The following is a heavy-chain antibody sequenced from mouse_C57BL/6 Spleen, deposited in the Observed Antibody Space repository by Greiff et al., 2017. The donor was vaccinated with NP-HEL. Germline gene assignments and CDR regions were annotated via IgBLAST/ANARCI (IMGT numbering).Heavy chain of an antibody. CDR1: GYSITSGYY. V-gene: IGHV3-6*01. CDR3: ARGEFIYYAMDY. D-gene: IGHD1-1*01. CDR2: ISYDGSN. J-gene: IGHJ4*01. Sequence: EVQLVESGPGLVKPSQSLSLTCSVTGYSITSGYYWNWIRQFPGNKLEWMGYISYDGSNNYNPSLKNRISITRDTSKNQFFLKLNSVTTEDTATYYCARGEFIYYAMDYWGQGTSVTVSS.